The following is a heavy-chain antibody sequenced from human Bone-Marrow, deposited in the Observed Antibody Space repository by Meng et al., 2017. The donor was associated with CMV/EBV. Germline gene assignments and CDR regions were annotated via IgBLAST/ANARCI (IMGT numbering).Heavy chain of an antibody. Sequence: GGSLRLSCVASGFTFSDYYMSWIRQAPGKGLEWVSYIGISGSTIYYVDSVKGRFTISRDNAKNSLYLQMNSLRAEDTAVYYCAREGVPAAIGGMDVWGQGTTVTVSS. D-gene: IGHD2-2*01. CDR2: IGISGSTI. J-gene: IGHJ6*02. CDR1: GFTFSDYY. CDR3: AREGVPAAIGGMDV. V-gene: IGHV3-11*04.